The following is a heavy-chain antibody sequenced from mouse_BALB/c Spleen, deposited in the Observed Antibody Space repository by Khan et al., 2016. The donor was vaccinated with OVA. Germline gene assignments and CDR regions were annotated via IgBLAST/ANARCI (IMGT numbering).Heavy chain of an antibody. CDR1: GYTFTSYW. Sequence: QVQLQQSGAELAKPGASVKMSCKASGYTFTSYWMHWVKQRPGQGLEWIGYINPSTGYTEYNQRFKDTATLTAAKSSSPAYMQLSSLTSEESAVYYCANHGSSASWLTYWGQGTLVTVSA. V-gene: IGHV1-7*01. CDR2: INPSTGYT. J-gene: IGHJ3*01. D-gene: IGHD1-1*01. CDR3: ANHGSSASWLTY.